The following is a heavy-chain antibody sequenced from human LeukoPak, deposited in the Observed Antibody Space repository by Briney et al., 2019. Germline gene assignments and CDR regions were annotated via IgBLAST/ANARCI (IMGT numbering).Heavy chain of an antibody. D-gene: IGHD5-24*01. J-gene: IGHJ4*02. V-gene: IGHV4-34*01. CDR2: IYHSGST. CDR1: GGSFSGYY. Sequence: PSETLSLTCAVYGGSFSGYYWSWIRQPPGKGLEWIGEIYHSGSTYYNPSLKSRVTISVDRSKNQFSLNLSSVTAADTAVYYCASLSRDGYNANFDYWGQGTLVTVSS. CDR3: ASLSRDGYNANFDY.